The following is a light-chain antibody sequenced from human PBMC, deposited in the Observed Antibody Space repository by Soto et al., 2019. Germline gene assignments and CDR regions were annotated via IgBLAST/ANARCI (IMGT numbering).Light chain of an antibody. CDR3: QVWDTSSDHSWV. CDR2: DDS. Sequence: SYELTQPPSVSAAPGQTARITCGGDNIGSESVHWYQQKPGQAPVLVVYDDSDRPSGIPERFSGSNSGNTATLTISRVEAGDEADYYCQVWDTSSDHSWVFGGGTKLTVL. J-gene: IGLJ3*02. V-gene: IGLV3-21*02. CDR1: NIGSES.